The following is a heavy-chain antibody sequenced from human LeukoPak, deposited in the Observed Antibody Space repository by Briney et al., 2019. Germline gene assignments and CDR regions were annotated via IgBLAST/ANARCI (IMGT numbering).Heavy chain of an antibody. V-gene: IGHV4-59*01. Sequence: TSETLSLTCTVSGGSISSYYWSWIRQPPGKGLEWIGYIYYSGSTNYNPSLKSRVTISVDTSKNQFSLKLSSVTAADTAVYYCARAAAAGTEGFDYWGQGTLVTVSS. CDR3: ARAAAAGTEGFDY. J-gene: IGHJ4*02. CDR2: IYYSGST. CDR1: GGSISSYY. D-gene: IGHD6-13*01.